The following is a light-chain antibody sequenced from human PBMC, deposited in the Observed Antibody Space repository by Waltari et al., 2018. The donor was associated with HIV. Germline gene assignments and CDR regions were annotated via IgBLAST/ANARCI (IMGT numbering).Light chain of an antibody. V-gene: IGLV1-44*01. CDR3: AAWDDSLNGPV. Sequence: QSVLTQPPSASGTPGQRVIISCSGSSSNIGSNNMNWFHQFPGTAPNVLLYGKNRRPSGVPDRFSGSKSGTSASLAISGLQSEDEADYYCAAWDDSLNGPVFGGGTKLTVL. J-gene: IGLJ2*01. CDR2: GKN. CDR1: SSNIGSNN.